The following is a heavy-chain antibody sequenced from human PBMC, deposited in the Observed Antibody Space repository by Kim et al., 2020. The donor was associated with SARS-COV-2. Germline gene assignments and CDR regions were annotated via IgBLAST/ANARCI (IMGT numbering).Heavy chain of an antibody. J-gene: IGHJ4*02. D-gene: IGHD5-18*01. CDR3: ARGSAKGGYSYVYYFDY. Sequence: LKSRVTISVDTSKNQFSLKLSSVTAADTAVYYCARGSAKGGYSYVYYFDYWGQGTLVTVSS. V-gene: IGHV4-34*01.